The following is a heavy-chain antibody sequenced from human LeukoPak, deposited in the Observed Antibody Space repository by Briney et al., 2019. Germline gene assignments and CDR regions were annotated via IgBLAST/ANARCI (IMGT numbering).Heavy chain of an antibody. CDR3: TRRGGIVGATNRQVD. D-gene: IGHD1-26*01. J-gene: IGHJ4*02. V-gene: IGHV3-73*01. CDR2: IRSNANSYAP. CDR1: GFTFSGSA. Sequence: GGSLRHSCAASGFTFSGSAMHWVRQASGKGLEWVGRIRSNANSYAPAYAASVTGRLTISRDDSKKTEYLQMNSLKTEDTAVYYSTRRGGIVGATNRQVDWGEGALVTVSS.